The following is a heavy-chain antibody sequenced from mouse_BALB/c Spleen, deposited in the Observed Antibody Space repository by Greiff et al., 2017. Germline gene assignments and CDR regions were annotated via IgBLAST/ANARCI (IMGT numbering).Heavy chain of an antibody. CDR2: ISYDGSN. V-gene: IGHV3-6*02. Sequence: EVQLVESGPGLVKPSQSLSLTCSVTGYSITSGYYWNWIRQFPGNKLEWMGYISYDGSNNYNPSLKNRISITRDTSKNQFFLKLNSVTTEDTATDYCAAPYGNYRCWFAYWGQGTLVTVSA. D-gene: IGHD2-1*01. J-gene: IGHJ3*01. CDR1: GYSITSGYY. CDR3: AAPYGNYRCWFAY.